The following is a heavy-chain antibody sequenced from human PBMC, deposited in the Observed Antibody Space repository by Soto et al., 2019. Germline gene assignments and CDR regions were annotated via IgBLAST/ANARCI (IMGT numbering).Heavy chain of an antibody. CDR2: IYPGDSDT. D-gene: IGHD4-17*01. CDR1: GYSFTSYW. Sequence: GESLKISCKGSGYSFTSYWIGWVRQIPGKGLEWMGIIYPGDSDTRYSPSFQGQVTISADKSISTAYLQWSSLKASDTAMYYCARHVGDYVVFASYYYYYGMDVWGQGTTVTVSS. V-gene: IGHV5-51*01. CDR3: ARHVGDYVVFASYYYYYGMDV. J-gene: IGHJ6*02.